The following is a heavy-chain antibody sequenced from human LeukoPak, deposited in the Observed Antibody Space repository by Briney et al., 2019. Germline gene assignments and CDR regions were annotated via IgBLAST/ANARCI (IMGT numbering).Heavy chain of an antibody. Sequence: ASVKVSCKASGYTFTGYYMHWVRQAPGQGLEWMGWINPNSGGTNYAQKFQDRVTMTRDTSISTAYMELSRLRSDDTAVYYCARGGGIAAADHYYYYYMDVWGKGTTVTVSS. V-gene: IGHV1-2*02. J-gene: IGHJ6*03. CDR3: ARGGGIAAADHYYYYYMDV. D-gene: IGHD6-13*01. CDR1: GYTFTGYY. CDR2: INPNSGGT.